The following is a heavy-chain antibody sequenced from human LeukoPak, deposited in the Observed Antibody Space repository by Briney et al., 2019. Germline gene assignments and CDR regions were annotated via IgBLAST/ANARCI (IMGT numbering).Heavy chain of an antibody. Sequence: GGSLRLSCAASGFTFSSYSMNSVPQAPGQGLKWFPSISSSSTYIYYVDSVKGRFTISRDNAKSSLYLQMSSLRVEDTAVYYCARDRGVYSRTLEDWGQGTLVTVSS. CDR1: GFTFSSYS. J-gene: IGHJ4*02. CDR2: ISSSSTYI. D-gene: IGHD6-13*01. CDR3: ARDRGVYSRTLED. V-gene: IGHV3-21*01.